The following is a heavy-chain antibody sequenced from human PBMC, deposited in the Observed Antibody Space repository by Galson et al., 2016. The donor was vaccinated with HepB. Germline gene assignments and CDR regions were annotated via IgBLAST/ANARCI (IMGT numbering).Heavy chain of an antibody. D-gene: IGHD3-10*01. J-gene: IGHJ6*02. V-gene: IGHV3-23*01. CDR2: ISGSGGST. Sequence: SLRLSCAAPGFTFSTYGMSWVRQAPGKGLEWVSVISGSGGSTYYADSVKGRSTISRDNSKNTLSLQMNSLRAEDTAVYYCARVITMVRGILKQRDYYGMDVWGQGTTVTVSS. CDR1: GFTFSTYG. CDR3: ARVITMVRGILKQRDYYGMDV.